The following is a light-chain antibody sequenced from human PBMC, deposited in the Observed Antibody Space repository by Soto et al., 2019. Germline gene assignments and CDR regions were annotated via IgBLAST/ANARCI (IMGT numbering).Light chain of an antibody. Sequence: EVVLTQSPATLSLSPGERATLSCRASESIGNYLAWYQQKLGQAPKLLIYDASHRAIAIPGRFSGDGSGTDFPLTISSLDPEDFAVYYCQWRSDWPPRLTFGGGTKVEIK. V-gene: IGKV3-11*01. CDR3: QWRSDWPPRLT. CDR2: DAS. J-gene: IGKJ4*01. CDR1: ESIGNY.